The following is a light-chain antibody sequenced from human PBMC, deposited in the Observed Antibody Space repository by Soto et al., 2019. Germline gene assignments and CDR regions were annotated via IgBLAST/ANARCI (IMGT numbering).Light chain of an antibody. J-gene: IGLJ2*01. Sequence: QSALTQPPSASGSPGQSVTISCTGTSSDVGGYNYVSWYHQHPGKAPQLMIYEVSRRPSGVPDRFSGSKSGNTASLTVSGLQAEDEADYYCSSYAGGSNLLFGGGTKLTVL. V-gene: IGLV2-8*01. CDR2: EVS. CDR3: SSYAGGSNLL. CDR1: SSDVGGYNY.